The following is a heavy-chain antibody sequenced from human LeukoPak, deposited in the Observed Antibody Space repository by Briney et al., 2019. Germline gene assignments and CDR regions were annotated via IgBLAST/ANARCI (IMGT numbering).Heavy chain of an antibody. CDR1: GSGFTSYW. CDR3: ARLPTIFGKIDS. D-gene: IGHD3-3*01. Sequence: GASLKISYKGSGSGFTSYWIGWVRKMPGKGREWMGIIFPADYETRYSPSFQGQVTISVDKSISTAYLQWSSPKASDTAMYYCARLPTIFGKIDSWGQGTLVTVSS. J-gene: IGHJ4*02. V-gene: IGHV5-51*01. CDR2: IFPADYET.